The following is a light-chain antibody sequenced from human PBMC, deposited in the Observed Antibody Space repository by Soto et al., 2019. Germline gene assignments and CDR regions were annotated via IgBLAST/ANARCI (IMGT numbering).Light chain of an antibody. CDR2: DTS. Sequence: EIVLTQSPRTLSLSPGERATLSCRDIQSVSNSYLAWYQQKPGQAPRLVISDTSDRATGIPDRFSGSGSGTDFTLTISRLEPEDFAVYYCQQRSNWPSLTFGGGTKVDIK. CDR3: QQRSNWPSLT. V-gene: IGKV3D-20*02. J-gene: IGKJ4*01. CDR1: QSVSNSY.